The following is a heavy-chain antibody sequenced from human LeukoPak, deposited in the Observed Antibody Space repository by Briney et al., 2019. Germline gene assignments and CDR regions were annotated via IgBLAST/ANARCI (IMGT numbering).Heavy chain of an antibody. D-gene: IGHD2-2*01. CDR2: IYYSGST. CDR1: GGSISSYY. Sequence: SETLSLTCTVSGGSISSYYWSWIRQPPGKGLEWIGYIYYSGSTNYNPSLKSRVTISVDTSKNQFSLELSSVTAADTAVYYCARAERHCSSTSCLNWFDPWGQGTLVTVSS. CDR3: ARAERHCSSTSCLNWFDP. V-gene: IGHV4-59*01. J-gene: IGHJ5*02.